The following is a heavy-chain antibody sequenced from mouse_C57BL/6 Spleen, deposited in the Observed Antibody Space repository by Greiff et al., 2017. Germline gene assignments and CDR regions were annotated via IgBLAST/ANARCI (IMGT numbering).Heavy chain of an antibody. J-gene: IGHJ2*01. CDR2: IRSKSSNYAT. CDR3: VRGKTAQGPFDY. V-gene: IGHV10-3*01. CDR1: GFTFNTYA. D-gene: IGHD3-2*02. Sequence: EVQVVESGGGLVQPKGSLKLSCAASGFTFNTYAMHWVRQAPGKGLEWVARIRSKSSNYATYYADSVKDRFTISRDDSQSMLYLQMNNLKTEDTAMYYCVRGKTAQGPFDYWGQGTTLTVSS.